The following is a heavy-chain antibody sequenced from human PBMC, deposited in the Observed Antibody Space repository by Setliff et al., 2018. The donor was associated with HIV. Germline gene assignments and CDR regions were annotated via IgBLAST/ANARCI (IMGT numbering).Heavy chain of an antibody. J-gene: IGHJ4*02. CDR2: IYYSGST. CDR1: GGSISSGAYY. V-gene: IGHV4-31*03. CDR3: AKDRIVGGTLAQYFDY. D-gene: IGHD1-26*01. Sequence: SETLSLTCTVSGGSISSGAYYWSWIRQHPGKGLEWIGYIYYSGSTYYNPSLKSRVTISVDTSKNQFSLKLNSVTAADTAVYYCAKDRIVGGTLAQYFDYWGLGTLVTVSS.